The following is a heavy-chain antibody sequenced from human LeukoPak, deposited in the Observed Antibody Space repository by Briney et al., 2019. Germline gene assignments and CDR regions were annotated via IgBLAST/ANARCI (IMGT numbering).Heavy chain of an antibody. CDR2: ISSSSSYI. D-gene: IGHD5-18*01. CDR1: GFTFSSYS. Sequence: TGGSLRLSCAASGFTFSSYSMNWVRQAPGKGLEWVSSISSSSSYIYYADSVKGRFTISRDNAKNSLYLQMNSLRAEDTAVYYCAKDPGGYSYGPQLDYWGQGTLVTVSS. CDR3: AKDPGGYSYGPQLDY. V-gene: IGHV3-21*01. J-gene: IGHJ4*02.